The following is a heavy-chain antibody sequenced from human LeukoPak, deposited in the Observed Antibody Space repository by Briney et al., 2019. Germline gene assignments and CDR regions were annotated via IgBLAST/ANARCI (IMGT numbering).Heavy chain of an antibody. Sequence: GGSLRLSCAASGFTFSRSGMHWVRQASGKGLEWMAFIRYDGGESFYGDSVKGRFTISRDNSKNTLYLHMNSLRVEDTGVYYCAKDNPIEEVPGLGPGQWGQGTLVTVSS. J-gene: IGHJ4*02. V-gene: IGHV3-30*02. CDR1: GFTFSRSG. CDR3: AKDNPIEEVPGLGPGQ. CDR2: IRYDGGES. D-gene: IGHD1-14*01.